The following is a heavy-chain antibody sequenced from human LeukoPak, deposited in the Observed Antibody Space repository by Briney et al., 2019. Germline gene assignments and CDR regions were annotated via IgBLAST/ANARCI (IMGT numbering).Heavy chain of an antibody. CDR2: IYYSGST. CDR1: GGSISSGGYY. CDR3: ARSGSFYYFDY. D-gene: IGHD1-26*01. V-gene: IGHV4-61*08. Sequence: SQTLSLTCTVSGGSISSGGYYWSWIRQHPGKGLEWIGYIYYSGSTNYNPSLKSRVTISVDTSKNQFSLKLSSVTAADTAVYYRARSGSFYYFDYWGQGTLVTVSS. J-gene: IGHJ4*02.